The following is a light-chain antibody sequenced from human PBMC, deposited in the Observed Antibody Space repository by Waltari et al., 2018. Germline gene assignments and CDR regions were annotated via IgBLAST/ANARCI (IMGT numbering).Light chain of an antibody. CDR3: QQRSNWPLT. CDR2: DAS. CDR1: QSVSSY. V-gene: IGKV3-11*01. Sequence: EIVLTQLPATLSLSPGERATLSCRASQSVSSYLAWYQQKPGQAPRLLIYDASNRATGIPARFSGSGSGTVFTLAISSLDPEDFAVYYCQQRSNWPLTFGGGTKVEIK. J-gene: IGKJ4*01.